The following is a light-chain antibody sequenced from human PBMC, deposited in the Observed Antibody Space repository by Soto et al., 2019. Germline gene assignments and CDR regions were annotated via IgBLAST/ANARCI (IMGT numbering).Light chain of an antibody. J-gene: IGLJ1*01. Sequence: QSVLTQPASVSGTPGQSITISCTGTSSDVGGYNYVSWCQQHPGKAPKLIISDVSNRPSVVSNRFSGSKSGNTASLTFSGLQSEDEADYYGNSYTSSSTHVFGTGTKVTVL. V-gene: IGLV2-14*03. CDR3: NSYTSSSTHV. CDR1: SSDVGGYNY. CDR2: DVS.